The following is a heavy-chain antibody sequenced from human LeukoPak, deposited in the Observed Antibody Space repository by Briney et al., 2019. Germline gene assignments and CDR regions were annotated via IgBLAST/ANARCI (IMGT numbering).Heavy chain of an antibody. D-gene: IGHD6-19*01. Sequence: SETLSLTCTVSGGSINGYYWSWIRQSPGKGLEWIGYIFYSGSTNYNPSLKSRVTISVDTSKNQFSLKLSSVTAADTAVYYCASRYSSGWYAFDIWGQGTMVTVSS. CDR1: GGSINGYY. J-gene: IGHJ3*02. CDR2: IFYSGST. CDR3: ASRYSSGWYAFDI. V-gene: IGHV4-59*08.